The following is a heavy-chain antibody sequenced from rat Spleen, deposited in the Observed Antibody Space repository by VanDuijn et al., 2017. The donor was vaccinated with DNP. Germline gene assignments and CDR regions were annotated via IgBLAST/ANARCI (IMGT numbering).Heavy chain of an antibody. CDR3: ARGTTVAPGAMDA. CDR1: GFTFSDYA. CDR2: IIYDGTRT. J-gene: IGHJ4*01. D-gene: IGHD1-3*01. V-gene: IGHV5-7*01. Sequence: EVQLVESGGGLVQPGRSLKLSCAASGFTFSDYAMAWVRQAPKKGLEWVATIIYDGTRTYYRDSVKGRFTISRDNGKSTLYLQMDSLRSEDTATYYCARGTTVAPGAMDAWGQGTSVTVSS.